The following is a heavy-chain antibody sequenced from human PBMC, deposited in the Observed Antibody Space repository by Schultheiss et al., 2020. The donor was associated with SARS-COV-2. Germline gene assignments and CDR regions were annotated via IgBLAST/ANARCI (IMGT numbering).Heavy chain of an antibody. V-gene: IGHV3-73*01. CDR1: GFTFSGSA. CDR3: ARGGDIVVVVAATGRFDY. D-gene: IGHD2-15*01. CDR2: IRSKANSYAT. Sequence: GGSLRLSCAASGFTFSGSAMHWVRQASGKGLEWVGRIRSKANSYATAYAASVKGRFTIFRDDSKNTAYLQMNSLRAEDTAVYYCARGGDIVVVVAATGRFDYWGQGTLVTVSS. J-gene: IGHJ4*02.